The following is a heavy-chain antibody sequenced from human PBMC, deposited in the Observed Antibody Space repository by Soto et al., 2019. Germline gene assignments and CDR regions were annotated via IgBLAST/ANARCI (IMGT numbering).Heavy chain of an antibody. Sequence: ASVKVSCKASGYTFTSYGISWVRQAPGQGLEWMGWINGGNGDTKYSQKFQGRVTITRDTSASTAYMELTSLGSEDTAVYHCARGYCSSTSCQYYFDFWGQGTPVTVSS. J-gene: IGHJ4*02. CDR3: ARGYCSSTSCQYYFDF. CDR1: GYTFTSYG. D-gene: IGHD2-2*01. V-gene: IGHV1-18*01. CDR2: INGGNGDT.